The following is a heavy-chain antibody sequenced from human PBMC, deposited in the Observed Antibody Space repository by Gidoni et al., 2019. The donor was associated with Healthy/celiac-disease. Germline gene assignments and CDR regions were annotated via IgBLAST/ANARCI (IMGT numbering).Heavy chain of an antibody. V-gene: IGHV4-39*01. CDR3: ARHVRGRRVVVAAGSVDY. CDR2: TSYSGST. J-gene: IGHJ4*02. CDR1: GGSISSSSSY. Sequence: QLQLQESGPGLAKPSETLSLTCTVSGGSISSSSSYWGWTRQPPGKGLDWIGSTSYSGSTYYNPSLKSRVTISVDTSKNQFSLKLSSVTAADTAVYYCARHVRGRRVVVAAGSVDYWGQGTLVTVSS. D-gene: IGHD2-15*01.